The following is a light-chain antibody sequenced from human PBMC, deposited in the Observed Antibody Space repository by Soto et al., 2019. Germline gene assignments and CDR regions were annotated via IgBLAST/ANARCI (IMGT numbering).Light chain of an antibody. J-gene: IGLJ1*01. Sequence: QSALTQPASVSGSPGQSITISCTGTSSDVGGYNYVSWYQQHPVKAPKLMIYDVSNRPSGVSNRFSGSKSGNTASLTISGLQAEDEADYYCSSYTSSSTISVFVTGTKLTVL. V-gene: IGLV2-14*01. CDR1: SSDVGGYNY. CDR3: SSYTSSSTISV. CDR2: DVS.